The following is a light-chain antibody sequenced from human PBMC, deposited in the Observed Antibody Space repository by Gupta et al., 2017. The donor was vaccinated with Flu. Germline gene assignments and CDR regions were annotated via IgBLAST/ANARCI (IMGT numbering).Light chain of an antibody. CDR1: NSNIGRNT. CDR2: NDN. Sequence: SLLTHPPSSSGTPGQRVTISCSGSNSNIGRNTLSWYQQLPGAAPKLIIQNDNQRPSGVPVRFSGSKAGTSASLTISGLQAEDEGDFYCATWDDSLNGPVFGGGTRLTVL. CDR3: ATWDDSLNGPV. J-gene: IGLJ3*02. V-gene: IGLV1-44*01.